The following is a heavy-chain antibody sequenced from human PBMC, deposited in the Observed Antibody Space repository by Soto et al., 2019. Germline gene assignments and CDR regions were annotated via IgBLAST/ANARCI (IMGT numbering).Heavy chain of an antibody. CDR3: AKDWTWFGEFIEQDYYYGMDV. CDR1: GFTFSSYD. D-gene: IGHD3-10*01. J-gene: IGHJ6*02. V-gene: IGHV3-30*18. CDR2: ISYDGSNK. Sequence: QVQLVESGGGVVQPGRSLRLSCAASGFTFSSYDMHWVRQAPGKGLEWVAVISYDGSNKYYADSVKGRFTISRDNSKNTLYLQMNSLRAEDTAVYYCAKDWTWFGEFIEQDYYYGMDVWGQGTTVTVSS.